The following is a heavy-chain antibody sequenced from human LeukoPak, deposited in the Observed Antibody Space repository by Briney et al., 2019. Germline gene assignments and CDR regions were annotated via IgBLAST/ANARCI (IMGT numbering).Heavy chain of an antibody. V-gene: IGHV3-66*01. Sequence: GGSLRLSCAASGFTVSSKYMSWVRQAPGKGLEWVSVIYSGGSTYYADSVKGRFTISRDNSKDTVYLQMNSLRAEDTAVYYCVRDCSASSSCYYFLGYWGQGTLVTVSS. CDR1: GFTVSSKY. CDR3: VRDCSASSSCYYFLGY. CDR2: IYSGGST. J-gene: IGHJ4*02. D-gene: IGHD3-22*01.